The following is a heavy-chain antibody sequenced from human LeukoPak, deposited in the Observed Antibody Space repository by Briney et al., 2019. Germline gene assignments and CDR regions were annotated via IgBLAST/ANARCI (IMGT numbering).Heavy chain of an antibody. CDR3: ARNLGYCSSTSCYTWFDP. CDR2: VYYSGNT. D-gene: IGHD2-2*02. Sequence: SETLSLTCTVSGGSISSYYWSWIRQPPGKGLEWIGYVYYSGNTNYNPSLKSRVTISVDTSKNQFFLKLSSVTAADTAVYYCARNLGYCSSTSCYTWFDPWGQGTLVTVSS. J-gene: IGHJ5*02. V-gene: IGHV4-59*01. CDR1: GGSISSYY.